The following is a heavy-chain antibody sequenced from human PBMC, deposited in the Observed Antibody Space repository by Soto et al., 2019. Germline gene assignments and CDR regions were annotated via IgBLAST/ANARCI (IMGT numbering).Heavy chain of an antibody. V-gene: IGHV3-74*01. J-gene: IGHJ4*02. D-gene: IGHD3-16*01. Sequence: GGSLRLSCAASGFTFSSYWMHWVRQAPGKGLVWVSRTNEDGSIINYADSVKGRFTISRDNAKNTLYLEMNSLRVEDTAVYYCKRDMGGGGGYWGPGTLVTV. CDR3: KRDMGGGGGY. CDR2: TNEDGSII. CDR1: GFTFSSYW.